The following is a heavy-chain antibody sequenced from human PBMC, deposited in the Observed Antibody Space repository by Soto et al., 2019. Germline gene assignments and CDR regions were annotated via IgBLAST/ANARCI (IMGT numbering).Heavy chain of an antibody. Sequence: SETRSLTCAVSGGSISSSNWWSWVRRPPGKGLEWIGEIYHSGSTNYNPSLKSRVTISVDKSKNQFSLKLSSVTAADTAVYYCARDGSGSRGSSEYWGKGNLVTVSA. D-gene: IGHD6-19*01. V-gene: IGHV4-4*02. CDR2: IYHSGST. CDR3: ARDGSGSRGSSEY. CDR1: GGSISSSNW. J-gene: IGHJ4*02.